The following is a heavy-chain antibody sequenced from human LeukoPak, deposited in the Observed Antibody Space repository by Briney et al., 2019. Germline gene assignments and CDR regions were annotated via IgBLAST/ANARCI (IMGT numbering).Heavy chain of an antibody. CDR1: VVSFISYS. CDR2: IIVSIVFI. CDR3: ERQDPREIVVSY. D-gene: IGHD3-22*01. J-gene: IGHJ4*02. Sequence: VGSLRLSXAASVVSFISYSMSWGREAPGKGLWRVSSIIVSIVFIYYAHTVKGGVSISTENTTNSLYLQMNRVRAEDTAVYYCERQDPREIVVSYWGQGTLVTVSS. V-gene: IGHV3-21*01.